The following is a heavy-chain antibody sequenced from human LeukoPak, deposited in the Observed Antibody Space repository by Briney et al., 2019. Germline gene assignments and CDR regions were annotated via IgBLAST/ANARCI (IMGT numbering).Heavy chain of an antibody. Sequence: PSGTLSLTCTVSGGSISSSSYYWGWIRQPPGKGLEWIGSIYYSGSTYYNPSLKSRVTISVDTSKNQFSLKLSSVAAADTAVYYCARHGSYYTTWGQGTLVTVSS. D-gene: IGHD1-26*01. J-gene: IGHJ5*02. CDR3: ARHGSYYTT. CDR2: IYYSGST. V-gene: IGHV4-39*01. CDR1: GGSISSSSYY.